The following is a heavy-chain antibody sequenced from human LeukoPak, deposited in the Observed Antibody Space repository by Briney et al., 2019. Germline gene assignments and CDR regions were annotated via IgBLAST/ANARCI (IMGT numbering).Heavy chain of an antibody. J-gene: IGHJ4*02. V-gene: IGHV3-23*01. D-gene: IGHD6-19*01. Sequence: GGSLRLSCAASGFTFSSYAMSWVRQAPGKGLEWVSDITGSGGSTHYADSVKGRFTISRDNSKNTPYLQMNSLRAEDTAVYYCAKWAVSGRGFDYWGQGTLVTVSS. CDR2: ITGSGGST. CDR1: GFTFSSYA. CDR3: AKWAVSGRGFDY.